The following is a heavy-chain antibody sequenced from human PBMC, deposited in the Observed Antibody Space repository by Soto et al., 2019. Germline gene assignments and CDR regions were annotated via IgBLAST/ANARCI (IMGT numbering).Heavy chain of an antibody. Sequence: SVKVSCKTSGGTFSSYSVSWVRQAPGQGLEWMRGIIPIFGIPTYAQKFQVRVTISADESTSTASMELSGLRSEDTAIYYCTRGHGFNGASFDYWGQGTLVTVSS. J-gene: IGHJ4*02. CDR3: TRGHGFNGASFDY. D-gene: IGHD2-8*01. CDR2: IIPIFGIP. CDR1: GGTFSSYS. V-gene: IGHV1-69*13.